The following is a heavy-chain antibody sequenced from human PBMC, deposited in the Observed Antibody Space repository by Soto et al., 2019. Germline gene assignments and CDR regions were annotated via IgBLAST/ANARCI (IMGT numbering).Heavy chain of an antibody. J-gene: IGHJ4*02. V-gene: IGHV3-11*06. D-gene: IGHD3-22*01. CDR1: GFTFSDYY. Sequence: PGGSLRLSCAASGFTFSDYYMSWIRQAPGKGLEWVSYISGSSSYTNYADSVRGRFTISRDTAKNSLYLQMNSLRAEETAVYYCARGWRSDTSGYYFVDYWGQGTLVTVSS. CDR2: ISGSSSYT. CDR3: ARGWRSDTSGYYFVDY.